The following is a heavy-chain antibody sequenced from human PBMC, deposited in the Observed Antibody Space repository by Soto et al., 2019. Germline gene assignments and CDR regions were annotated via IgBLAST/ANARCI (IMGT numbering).Heavy chain of an antibody. Sequence: ASVKVSCKAPGGTFSSYAISWVRQAPGQGLEWMGGIIPIFGTANYAQKFQGRVTMPRNTSISTAYMELSSLRSEDPAVYYCARSATTRKRYYYYGMDVWGQGTTVTV. CDR1: GGTFSSYA. J-gene: IGHJ6*02. V-gene: IGHV1-69*05. CDR3: ARSATTRKRYYYYGMDV. CDR2: IIPIFGTA. D-gene: IGHD2-15*01.